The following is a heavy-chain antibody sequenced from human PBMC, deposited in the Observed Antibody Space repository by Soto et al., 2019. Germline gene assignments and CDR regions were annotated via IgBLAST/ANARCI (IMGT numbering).Heavy chain of an antibody. V-gene: IGHV3-23*01. D-gene: IGHD6-13*01. CDR3: AKRPLTAAGFDY. CDR1: GFTFSNYA. CDR2: ITGSGGGK. J-gene: IGHJ4*02. Sequence: EVQLLEPGGGLVQPGGSLRLSCAASGFTFSNYAMTWVRQAPGKGLEWVSVITGSGGGKYFVDSVKGRFTISRDNSKNTVYLQMNSLRAEDTAVYYCAKRPLTAAGFDYWGQGTLVTVSS.